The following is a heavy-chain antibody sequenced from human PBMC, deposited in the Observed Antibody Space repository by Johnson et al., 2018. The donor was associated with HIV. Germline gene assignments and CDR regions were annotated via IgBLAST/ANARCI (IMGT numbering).Heavy chain of an antibody. J-gene: IGHJ3*02. Sequence: EQLVESGGGLVQPGGSLRLSCAASGFTFSSYAMSWVRQAPGKGLEWASAISGSGGSTYYADSVKGRFPISRDNSKKTLYLQMNSLRAEDTAVYYRAKGLRYFDWLGANDACDIWGQGTMVTVSS. V-gene: IGHV3-23*04. CDR3: AKGLRYFDWLGANDACDI. CDR2: ISGSGGST. D-gene: IGHD3-9*01. CDR1: GFTFSSYA.